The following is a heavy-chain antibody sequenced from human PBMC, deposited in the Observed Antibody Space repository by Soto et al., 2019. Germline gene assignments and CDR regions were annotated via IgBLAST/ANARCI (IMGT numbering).Heavy chain of an antibody. V-gene: IGHV3-21*04. CDR1: GFTFSSYS. J-gene: IGHJ4*02. Sequence: GGSLRLSCAASGFTFSSYSMNWVRQAPGKGLEWVSSISSSSSYIYYADSVKGRFTISRDNSKDTLYLQMSSLRAEDTAIYYCAKPAPLGAGTTRYFDYWGQGALVTVS. CDR2: ISSSSSYI. CDR3: AKPAPLGAGTTRYFDY. D-gene: IGHD1-7*01.